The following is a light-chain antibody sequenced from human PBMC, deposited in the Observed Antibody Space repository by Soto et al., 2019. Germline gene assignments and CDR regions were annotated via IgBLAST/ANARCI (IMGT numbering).Light chain of an antibody. CDR1: QSVSSNY. V-gene: IGKV3-20*01. Sequence: EIVLTQSPGTLSLSPGERATLSCRASQSVSSNYLAWYQQKPGQAPGLLIYGASNRATGIPDRFSGSESGTDFTLTISRLEPEDFAVYFCQQYAVSPWTFGQGTKVEIK. J-gene: IGKJ1*01. CDR3: QQYAVSPWT. CDR2: GAS.